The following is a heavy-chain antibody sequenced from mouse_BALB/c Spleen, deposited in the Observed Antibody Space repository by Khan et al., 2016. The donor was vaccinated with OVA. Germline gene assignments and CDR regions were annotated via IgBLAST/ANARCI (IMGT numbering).Heavy chain of an antibody. CDR2: ISSGSSTI. V-gene: IGHV5-17*02. J-gene: IGHJ4*01. CDR1: GFTFSSFG. CDR3: AIPVITTAKGALDY. D-gene: IGHD1-2*01. Sequence: EVELVESGGGLVQPGGSRKLSCAASGFTFSSFGMHWVRQAPEKGLEWVAYISSGSSTIYYADAVKGRFTISRDNPKNTLFLQMTSLRSEDTAMYYCAIPVITTAKGALDYWGQGTSVTVSS.